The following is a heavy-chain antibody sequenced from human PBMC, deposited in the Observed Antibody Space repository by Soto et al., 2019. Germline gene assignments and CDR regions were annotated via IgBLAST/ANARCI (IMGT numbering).Heavy chain of an antibody. V-gene: IGHV1-18*01. CDR3: ARDSRTQRYCSGGSCYSESFDY. CDR1: GYTFTSYG. Sequence: QVQLVQSGAEVKKPGASVKVSCKASGYTFTSYGISWVRQAPGQGLEWMGWISAYNGNTNYAQKLQGRVTMTTDTSTSTAYMELRSLRSDDTAVYYCARDSRTQRYCSGGSCYSESFDYWGQGTLLTVSS. CDR2: ISAYNGNT. J-gene: IGHJ4*02. D-gene: IGHD2-15*01.